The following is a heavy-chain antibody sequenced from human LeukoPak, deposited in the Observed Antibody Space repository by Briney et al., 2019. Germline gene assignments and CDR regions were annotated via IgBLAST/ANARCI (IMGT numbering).Heavy chain of an antibody. Sequence: SETLSLTCTVSGYSINSGYYWGWIRQPPGKGLEWIGSIYHSGSTYYNPSLKSRVTISVDTSKNQFSLKLSSVTAADTAVYYCARVLKGRAPFDYWGQGTLVTASS. CDR3: ARVLKGRAPFDY. V-gene: IGHV4-38-2*02. J-gene: IGHJ4*02. CDR1: GYSINSGYY. CDR2: IYHSGST.